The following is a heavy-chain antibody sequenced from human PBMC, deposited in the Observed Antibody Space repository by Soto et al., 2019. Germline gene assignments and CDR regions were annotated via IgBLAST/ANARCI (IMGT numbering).Heavy chain of an antibody. Sequence: GGSLRLSCVASGFTFSSFGMHWVRQAPGKGLEWVAIIWFDGSNINCVDSVKGRFTISRDNSENTLYLQMNSLRVEDTAVYYCAKEIGDYSFEYWGQGTLVTVSS. J-gene: IGHJ4*02. V-gene: IGHV3-33*06. D-gene: IGHD2-21*02. CDR2: IWFDGSNI. CDR3: AKEIGDYSFEY. CDR1: GFTFSSFG.